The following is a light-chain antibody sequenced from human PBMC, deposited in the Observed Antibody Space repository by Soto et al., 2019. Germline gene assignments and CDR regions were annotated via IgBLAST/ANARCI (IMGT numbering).Light chain of an antibody. CDR1: QSVSSSY. Sequence: IVLTHAPGTLSLTPVERATVSFMSSQSVSSSYLAWYQQKPGQAPRLLIYGASSRATGIPDRFSGSGSGTDFTLTISRLEPEDFAVYYCQQYGSSRGTFGQGTKVDIK. V-gene: IGKV3-20*01. J-gene: IGKJ1*01. CDR3: QQYGSSRGT. CDR2: GAS.